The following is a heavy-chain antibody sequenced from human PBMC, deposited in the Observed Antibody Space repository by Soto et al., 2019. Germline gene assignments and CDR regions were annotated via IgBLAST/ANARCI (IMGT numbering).Heavy chain of an antibody. J-gene: IGHJ4*02. D-gene: IGHD5-12*01. CDR3: AGNIVATISSFDY. V-gene: IGHV4-34*01. CDR1: GESLSGYY. Sequence: EPLSVTCAAYGESLSGYYWSWIRQPPGKGLEWIGEINHSGSTNYNPSLKSRVTMSVDTSKNQFYLKLSSVTAADTAMYYCAGNIVATISSFDYWGQGTLVTASS. CDR2: INHSGST.